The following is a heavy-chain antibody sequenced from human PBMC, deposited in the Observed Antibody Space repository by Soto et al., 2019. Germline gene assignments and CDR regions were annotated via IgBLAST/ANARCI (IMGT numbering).Heavy chain of an antibody. CDR2: IQSGGTT. CDR1: GFTVSTKY. CDR3: ARMTWELGFDASDI. D-gene: IGHD1-26*01. J-gene: IGHJ3*02. Sequence: GGSLRLSCAASGFTVSTKYMSWVRQAPGKGLEGVSLIQSGGTTYYADSVTGRFTISRDNSKNTLYLQMDGLRAEDTAVYYCARMTWELGFDASDIWGHGTMLPVSS. V-gene: IGHV3-53*01.